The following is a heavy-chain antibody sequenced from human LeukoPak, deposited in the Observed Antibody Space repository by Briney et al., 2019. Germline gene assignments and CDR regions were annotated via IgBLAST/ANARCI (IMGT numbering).Heavy chain of an antibody. J-gene: IGHJ4*02. CDR1: GYTLSELS. V-gene: IGHV1-24*01. CDR2: FDPEDGET. Sequence: ASVKVSCKVSGYTLSELSMHWVRQVPGKGLEWMGGFDPEDGETVYAETFQARVTMTEDTSTDTAHMELSNVTSGDTGIYYCATGRGYYFHYWGQGTLVIVSS. CDR3: ATGRGYYFHY.